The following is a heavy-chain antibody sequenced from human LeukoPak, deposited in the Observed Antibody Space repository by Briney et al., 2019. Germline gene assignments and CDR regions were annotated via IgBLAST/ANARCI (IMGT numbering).Heavy chain of an antibody. CDR3: ARAPYGGNPHFGY. V-gene: IGHV4-34*01. CDR1: GGSFSGYY. Sequence: SETLSLTCAAYGGSFSGYYWSWIRQPPGKGLEWIGEINHSGSTNYNPSLKSRVTISVDTSKNQFSLKLSSVTAADTAVYYRARAPYGGNPHFGYWGQGTLVTVSS. D-gene: IGHD4-23*01. J-gene: IGHJ4*02. CDR2: INHSGST.